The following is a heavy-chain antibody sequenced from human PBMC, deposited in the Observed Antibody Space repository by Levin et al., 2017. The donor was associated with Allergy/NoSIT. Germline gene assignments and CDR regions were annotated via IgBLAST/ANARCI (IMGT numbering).Heavy chain of an antibody. Sequence: PGGSLRLSCKASGYTFTAYYLHWVRQAPGQGLEWVGWSNPHSGDTKIAQQFQGRVTLTRDTSITTAYMELSGLRSDDTAFYYCAKVGETLTFDSWGQGTLVTVSS. CDR3: AKVGETLTFDS. CDR2: SNPHSGDT. CDR1: GYTFTAYY. J-gene: IGHJ4*02. D-gene: IGHD3-9*01. V-gene: IGHV1-2*02.